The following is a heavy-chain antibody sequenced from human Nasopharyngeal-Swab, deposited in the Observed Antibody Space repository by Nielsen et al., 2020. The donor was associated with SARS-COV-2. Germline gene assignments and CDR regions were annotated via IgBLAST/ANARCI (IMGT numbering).Heavy chain of an antibody. V-gene: IGHV2-5*02. CDR2: IYWDDDK. D-gene: IGHD3-9*01. CDR1: GFSLSTSGVG. CDR3: ARQGDYDILTGYGY. Sequence: SGPTLVKPTQTLTLTCTFSGFSLSTSGVGVGWIRQPPGKAPEWLALIYWDDDKRYSPSLKSRLTITKDTSKNQVVLTMTNMDPVDTATYYCARQGDYDILTGYGYWGQGTLVTVSS. J-gene: IGHJ4*02.